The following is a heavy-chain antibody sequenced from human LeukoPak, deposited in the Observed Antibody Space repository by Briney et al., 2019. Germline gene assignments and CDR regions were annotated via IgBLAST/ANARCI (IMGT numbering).Heavy chain of an antibody. D-gene: IGHD3-22*01. CDR1: GYTFTNYG. V-gene: IGHV1-18*01. CDR2: ISAYNGDT. Sequence: GASVKVSCKASGYTFTNYGIGWLRQAPGQGLEWMGWISAYNGDTKYLQNLQGRVTMTTDTSTSTAYMELRSLRSDDTAVYYCARDNPYYYLYWGQGTLVTVSS. J-gene: IGHJ4*02. CDR3: ARDNPYYYLY.